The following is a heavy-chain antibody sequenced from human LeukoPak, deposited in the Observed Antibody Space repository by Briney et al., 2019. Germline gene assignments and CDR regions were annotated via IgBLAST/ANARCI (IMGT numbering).Heavy chain of an antibody. CDR3: ARLANYYDSSGYPWYFDL. CDR2: INHSGST. CDR1: GGSISSSSYY. Sequence: SETLSLTCTVSGGSISSSSYYWGWIRQPPGKGLEWIGEINHSGSTNYNPSLKSRVTISVDTSKNQFSLKLSSVTAADTAVYYCARLANYYDSSGYPWYFDLWGRGTLVTVSS. J-gene: IGHJ2*01. V-gene: IGHV4-39*07. D-gene: IGHD3-22*01.